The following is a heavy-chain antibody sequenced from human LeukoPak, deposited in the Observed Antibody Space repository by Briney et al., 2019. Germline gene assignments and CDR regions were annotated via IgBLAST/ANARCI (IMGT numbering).Heavy chain of an antibody. V-gene: IGHV4-4*07. D-gene: IGHD5-24*01. CDR3: AREGDGYNTNYYYYYYMDV. J-gene: IGHJ6*03. Sequence: PSETLSLTCTVSGGSISSYYWSWIRQPARKGLEWIGRIYTSGSTNYNPSLKSRVTMSVDTSKNQFSLKLSSVTAADTAVYYCAREGDGYNTNYYYYYYMDVWGKGTTVTISS. CDR2: IYTSGST. CDR1: GGSISSYY.